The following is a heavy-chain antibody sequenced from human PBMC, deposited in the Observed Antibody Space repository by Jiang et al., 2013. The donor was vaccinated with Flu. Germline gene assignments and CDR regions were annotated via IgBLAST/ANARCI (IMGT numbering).Heavy chain of an antibody. CDR1: GFTFSSYA. Sequence: SGFTFSSYAMSWVRQAPGKGLEWVSAISGSGGSTYYADSVKGRFTISRDNSKNTLYLQMNSLRAEDTAVYYCAKEHVLLWFGELSGGGMDVWGQGTTVTVSS. D-gene: IGHD3-10*01. CDR2: ISGSGGST. J-gene: IGHJ6*02. V-gene: IGHV3-23*01. CDR3: AKEHVLLWFGELSGGGMDV.